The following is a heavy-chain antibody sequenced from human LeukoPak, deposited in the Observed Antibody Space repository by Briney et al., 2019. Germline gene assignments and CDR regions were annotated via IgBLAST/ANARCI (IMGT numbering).Heavy chain of an antibody. CDR2: INRDGYST. J-gene: IGHJ4*02. CDR1: GLTFSSYW. D-gene: IGHD2-2*01. CDR3: TRAVGGSTTLDGFDY. V-gene: IGHV3-74*03. Sequence: GGSLRLSCAASGLTFSSYWMHWVRQAPGKGLVWVLRINRDGYSTTYADSVKGRFTISRDNAKNTLYLQMNSLRADDTAVYYCTRAVGGSTTLDGFDYWGQGTLVTVSS.